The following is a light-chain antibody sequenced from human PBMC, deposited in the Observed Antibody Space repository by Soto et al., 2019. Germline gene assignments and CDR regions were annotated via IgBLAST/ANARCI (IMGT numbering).Light chain of an antibody. Sequence: IQPVPDAYSLASSVGDSVTIACRASQTITSYLNWYQQKPGKAPKLLIYDASSLQSGVPSRFSGSGSGTDFTLTISSLQPEDFATYYCQQCNSSPITFAQGTKVDI. CDR1: QTITSY. CDR3: QQCNSSPIT. J-gene: IGKJ1*01. V-gene: IGKV1-39*01. CDR2: DAS.